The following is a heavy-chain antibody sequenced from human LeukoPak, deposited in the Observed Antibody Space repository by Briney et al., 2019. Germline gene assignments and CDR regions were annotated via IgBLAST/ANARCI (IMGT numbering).Heavy chain of an antibody. CDR1: GVNFNNKP. V-gene: IGHV1-69*06. CDR2: IIPIFNEP. J-gene: IGHJ4*02. D-gene: IGHD3-9*01. CDR3: ARGHGDILSAFAY. Sequence: SVKVSCKTSGVNFNNKPVNSARQAPGQGHKWVGVIIPIFNEPYYAQKVQGRVTITADRSRSTVSMALRSLTSEDTAIYYCARGHGDILSAFAYWGQGTLVTVSS.